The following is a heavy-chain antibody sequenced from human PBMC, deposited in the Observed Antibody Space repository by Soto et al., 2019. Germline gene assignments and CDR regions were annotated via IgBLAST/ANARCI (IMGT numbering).Heavy chain of an antibody. J-gene: IGHJ4*02. V-gene: IGHV3-23*01. D-gene: IGHD1-1*01. Sequence: RLSCAASGLSFSTDAMSWVRQAPGKGLEWVASVSGDSSDINYAESVRGRFTVFRDNSRNSLYLQMNNLRAEDTAIYYCVRGDNWSDEASDYWGQGTLVTVSS. CDR2: VSGDSSDI. CDR3: VRGDNWSDEASDY. CDR1: GLSFSTDA.